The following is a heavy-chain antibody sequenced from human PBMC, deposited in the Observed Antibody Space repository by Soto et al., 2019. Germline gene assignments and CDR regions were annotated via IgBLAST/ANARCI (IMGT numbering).Heavy chain of an antibody. J-gene: IGHJ6*02. D-gene: IGHD6-13*01. CDR3: ARQGSSYLYYYGMDV. Sequence: GESLKISCKGSGYSFTSYWIGWVRQMPGKGLEWMGIIYPGDSDTRYSPSFQGQVTISADKSISTAYLQWSSLKASETAMYYCARQGSSYLYYYGMDVWGQGTTVTVSS. V-gene: IGHV5-51*01. CDR1: GYSFTSYW. CDR2: IYPGDSDT.